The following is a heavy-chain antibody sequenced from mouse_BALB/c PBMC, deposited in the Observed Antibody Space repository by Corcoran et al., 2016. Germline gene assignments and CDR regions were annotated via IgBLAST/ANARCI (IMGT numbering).Heavy chain of an antibody. D-gene: IGHD1-1*01. CDR1: GFSLSTSGMG. V-gene: IGHV8-12*01. CDR2: IYWDDDK. CDR3: ALRGYYGSSYDWYFDV. J-gene: IGHJ1*01. Sequence: QVTLKESGPGILQPSQTLSLTCSFSGFSLSTSGMGVSWIRQASGKGLEWLAHIYWDDDKSYNPSLKSRRTISKDTSSNQVFLKITSVDTADTATYYCALRGYYGSSYDWYFDVWGAGTTVTVSS.